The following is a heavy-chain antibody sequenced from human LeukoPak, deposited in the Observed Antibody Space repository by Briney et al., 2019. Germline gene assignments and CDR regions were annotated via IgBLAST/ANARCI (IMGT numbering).Heavy chain of an antibody. Sequence: KPSETLSLTCAVYGGSFSGYYWSWIRQPPGKGLEWIGEINHSGSTNYNPSLKSRVTISVDTSKNQFSLKLSSVTAADTAVYYCARSPRGLRYFVFSGMDVWGKGTTVTVSS. CDR1: GGSFSGYY. CDR2: INHSGST. D-gene: IGHD3-9*01. V-gene: IGHV4-34*01. J-gene: IGHJ6*04. CDR3: ARSPRGLRYFVFSGMDV.